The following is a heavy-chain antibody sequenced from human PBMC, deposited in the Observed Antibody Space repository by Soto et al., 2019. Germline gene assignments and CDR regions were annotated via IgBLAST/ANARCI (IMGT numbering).Heavy chain of an antibody. J-gene: IGHJ4*02. D-gene: IGHD2-21*02. V-gene: IGHV1-3*05. CDR3: AMSIVVATALDY. Sequence: QVQLVQSGAEEKKPGASVKVSCKAYGYTFTSSAMHWGRKAPGQRLEWIGWINAGNGNTKYSKKFKGRVTINSDTSACTAYMELSSLRSEDTAVYYCAMSIVVATALDYWGQGTLVTVSS. CDR1: GYTFTSSA. CDR2: INAGNGNT.